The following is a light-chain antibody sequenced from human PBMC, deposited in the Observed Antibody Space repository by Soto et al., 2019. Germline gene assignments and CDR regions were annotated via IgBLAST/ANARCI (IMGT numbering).Light chain of an antibody. J-gene: IGKJ1*01. V-gene: IGKV3-20*01. Sequence: EIALTQSAASLSLCPGERASLXCRATQTIFSHYQGWYQQQPSQAPRRLTFGASIRAKGSPHRFSGSGSATDFTRTISGLEPEDFAVYYGQQYGSSPSTFGQGTKVDIK. CDR2: GAS. CDR3: QQYGSSPST. CDR1: QTIFSHY.